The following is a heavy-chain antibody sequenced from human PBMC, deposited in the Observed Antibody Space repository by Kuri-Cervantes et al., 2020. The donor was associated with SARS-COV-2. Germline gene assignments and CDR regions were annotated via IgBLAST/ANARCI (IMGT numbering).Heavy chain of an antibody. CDR1: GGSISSYY. D-gene: IGHD2-2*01. CDR2: IYYSGST. Sequence: ESLKISRTVSGGSISSYYWSWIRQPPGKGLEWIGSIYYSGSTYYNPSLKSRVTISVDTSKDQFSLKLSSVTAADTAVYYCAREDLSVVVPAAFFDYWGQGTLVTVSS. J-gene: IGHJ4*02. CDR3: AREDLSVVVPAAFFDY. V-gene: IGHV4-59*12.